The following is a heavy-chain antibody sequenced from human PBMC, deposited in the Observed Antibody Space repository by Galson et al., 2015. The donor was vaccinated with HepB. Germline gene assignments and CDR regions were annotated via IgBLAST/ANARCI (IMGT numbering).Heavy chain of an antibody. CDR3: AKDLLVLRFLEWLLYFDY. J-gene: IGHJ4*02. D-gene: IGHD3-3*01. Sequence: SLRLSCAASGFTFSSYWMSWVRQAPGKGLEWVSAISGSGGSTYYADSVKGRFTISRDNSKNTLYLQMNSLRAEDTAVYYCAKDLLVLRFLEWLLYFDYWGQGTLVTVSS. V-gene: IGHV3-23*01. CDR2: ISGSGGST. CDR1: GFTFSSYW.